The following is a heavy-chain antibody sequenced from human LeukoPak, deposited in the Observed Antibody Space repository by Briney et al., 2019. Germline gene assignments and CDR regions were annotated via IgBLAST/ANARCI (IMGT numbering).Heavy chain of an antibody. CDR1: GFIFDNYA. CDR3: ARESETSGWYDY. D-gene: IGHD6-19*01. Sequence: GGSLRLSCAAPGFIFDNYAIHWVRKAPGKGLEWVSLISGDGGSTFYADSVRGRLTISRDNTRKSLSLQMSSLRSEDSALYYCARESETSGWYDYWGQGTLVTVSS. CDR2: ISGDGGST. V-gene: IGHV3-43*02. J-gene: IGHJ4*02.